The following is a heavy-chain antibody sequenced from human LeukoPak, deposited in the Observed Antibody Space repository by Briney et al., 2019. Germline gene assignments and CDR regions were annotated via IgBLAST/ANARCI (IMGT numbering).Heavy chain of an antibody. CDR1: GYSFTGYY. D-gene: IGHD2-15*01. CDR2: MNPNSGNT. J-gene: IGHJ4*02. Sequence: ASVKVSFKACGYSFTGYYMHWGRQAPGQGLEWMGWMNPNSGNTGYAQKFQGRVTMTRNPSISTAYMGLSSLRSEDTAVYYCAICSGGTCYAGYFDYWGQGTLV. V-gene: IGHV1-8*02. CDR3: AICSGGTCYAGYFDY.